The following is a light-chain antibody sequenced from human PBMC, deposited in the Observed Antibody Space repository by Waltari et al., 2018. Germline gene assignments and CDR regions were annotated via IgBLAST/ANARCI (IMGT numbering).Light chain of an antibody. CDR2: AAS. CDR1: QDVSVW. V-gene: IGKV1-5*01. J-gene: IGKJ1*01. CDR3: QQYNSFWT. Sequence: DSQMTQSPSTLSASVGDRVTITCRASQDVSVWLAWYQLKPGQAPKLLIYAASSLQSGVPSRFSGSGSGTEFTLTISSLQPDDFATYYYQQYNSFWTFGQGTKVEIK.